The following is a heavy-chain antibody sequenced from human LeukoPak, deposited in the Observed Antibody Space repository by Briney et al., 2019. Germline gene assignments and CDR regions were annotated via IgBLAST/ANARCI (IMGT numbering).Heavy chain of an antibody. Sequence: GASVKVSCKASGYTFTGYYMHWVRQAPGQGLEWMGWINPNSGATKYAEKFQGRVTMTRDTSINTAYMDLSRLTSDDTAVFYCARGFFRYGSSFDFWGQGTLVTVSS. CDR1: GYTFTGYY. CDR2: INPNSGAT. CDR3: ARGFFRYGSSFDF. V-gene: IGHV1-2*02. J-gene: IGHJ4*02. D-gene: IGHD3-10*01.